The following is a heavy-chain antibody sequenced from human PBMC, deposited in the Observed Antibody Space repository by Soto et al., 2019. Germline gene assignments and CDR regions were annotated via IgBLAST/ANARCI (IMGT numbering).Heavy chain of an antibody. J-gene: IGHJ6*02. CDR3: GRGFGSSSEGGMDV. CDR1: GFTVSSNY. Sequence: PVGSLRLSCAASGFTVSSNYMSWVRQAPGKGLEWVSVIYSGGITFYADSVKGRFTISRDNSKNTLYLQMNNLRGEDTAVYYCGRGFGSSSEGGMDVWGQGTTVTVSS. D-gene: IGHD6-6*01. CDR2: IYSGGIT. V-gene: IGHV3-53*01.